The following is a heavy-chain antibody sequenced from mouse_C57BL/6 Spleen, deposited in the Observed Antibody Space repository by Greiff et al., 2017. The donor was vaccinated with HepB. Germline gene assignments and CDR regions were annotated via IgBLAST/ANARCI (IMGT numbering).Heavy chain of an antibody. V-gene: IGHV2-9-1*01. CDR3: ARNGYYDYDGYFDV. CDR2: IWTGGGT. CDR1: GFSLTSYA. Sequence: QVQLQQSGPGLVAPSQSLSITCTVSGFSLTSYAISWVRQPPGKGLEWLGVIWTGGGTNYNSALKSRLSISKDNSKSQVFLKMNSLQTDDTARYYCARNGYYDYDGYFDVWGTGTTVTVSS. J-gene: IGHJ1*03. D-gene: IGHD2-4*01.